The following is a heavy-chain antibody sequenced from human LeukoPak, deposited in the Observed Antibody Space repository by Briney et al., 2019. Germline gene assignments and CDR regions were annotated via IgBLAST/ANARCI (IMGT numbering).Heavy chain of an antibody. CDR2: ISYDGSNK. V-gene: IGHV3-30-3*01. CDR1: GFTFSSYA. Sequence: GRSLRLSCAASGFTFSSYAMHWVRQAPGKGLEWVAVISYDGSNKYYADSVKGRFTISRDNSKNTLYLQMNSLRAEDTAVYYCARGVGPLKWELDYWGQGTLVTVSS. J-gene: IGHJ4*02. CDR3: ARGVGPLKWELDY. D-gene: IGHD1-26*01.